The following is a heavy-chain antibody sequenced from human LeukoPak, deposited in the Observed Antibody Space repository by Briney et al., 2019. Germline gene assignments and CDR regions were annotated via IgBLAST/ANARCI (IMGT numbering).Heavy chain of an antibody. J-gene: IGHJ5*02. Sequence: ASVKVSCKASGYSFPSYGISWVRQAPGQGLEWMGIINPSGGSTSYAQKFQGRVTMTRDTSTSTVYMELSSLRSEDTAVYYCARAEGGELGGFDPWGQGTLVTVSS. CDR2: INPSGGST. CDR1: GYSFPSYG. CDR3: ARAEGGELGGFDP. D-gene: IGHD3-16*01. V-gene: IGHV1-46*01.